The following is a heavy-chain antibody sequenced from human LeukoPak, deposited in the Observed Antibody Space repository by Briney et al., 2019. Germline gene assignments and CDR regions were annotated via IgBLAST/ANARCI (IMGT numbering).Heavy chain of an antibody. D-gene: IGHD3-10*01. Sequence: GGSLRLSCAASGFTFSSYGMHWVRQAPGKGLEWVAVISYDGSNKYYADSVKGRFTISRDNAKNSLYLQMNSLRVEDTAVYYCARDLKSSSLGVDYWGQGTMVTVFS. CDR1: GFTFSSYG. V-gene: IGHV3-30*03. CDR3: ARDLKSSSLGVDY. J-gene: IGHJ4*02. CDR2: ISYDGSNK.